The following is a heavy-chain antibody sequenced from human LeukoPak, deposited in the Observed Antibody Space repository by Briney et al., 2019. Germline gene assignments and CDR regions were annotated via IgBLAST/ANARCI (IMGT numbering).Heavy chain of an antibody. D-gene: IGHD6-6*01. CDR3: AREIEYSSSPYYYGMDV. CDR1: GGTFSSYA. CDR2: IIPILGIA. J-gene: IGHJ6*02. V-gene: IGHV1-69*04. Sequence: GSSVKVSCKASGGTFSSYAISWVRQAPGQGLEWMGRIIPILGIANYAQKFQGRVTITADKSTSTAYMELSSLRSEDTAVYYCAREIEYSSSPYYYGMDVWGQGTTVTVSS.